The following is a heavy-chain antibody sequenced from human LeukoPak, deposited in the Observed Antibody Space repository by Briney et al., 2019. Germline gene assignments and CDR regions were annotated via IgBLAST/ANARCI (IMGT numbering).Heavy chain of an antibody. CDR3: AKEIDTLGTNAFDI. CDR2: ISGDGGST. J-gene: IGHJ3*02. V-gene: IGHV3-43*02. D-gene: IGHD2-15*01. CDR1: GFTFDDYA. Sequence: GGSLRLSCAASGFTFDDYAMHWVRQAPGRGLEWVSLISGDGGSTYYADSVRGRFTISRDNSKNSLYLQMDSLRTEDTAFYYCAKEIDTLGTNAFDIWGQGTMVTVSS.